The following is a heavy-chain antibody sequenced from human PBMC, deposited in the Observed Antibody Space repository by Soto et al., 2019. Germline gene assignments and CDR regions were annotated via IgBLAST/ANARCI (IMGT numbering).Heavy chain of an antibody. CDR3: AKERVAAAGTSKYYGMDV. D-gene: IGHD6-13*01. V-gene: IGHV3-30*18. Sequence: PRGALLVSCAASGFTFSSYGMHWVRQAPGKGLEWVAVISYDGSNKYYADSVKGRFTISRDNSKNTLYLQMNRLRAEDTAVYYCAKERVAAAGTSKYYGMDVWGHGTTVTVSS. CDR1: GFTFSSYG. J-gene: IGHJ6*01. CDR2: ISYDGSNK.